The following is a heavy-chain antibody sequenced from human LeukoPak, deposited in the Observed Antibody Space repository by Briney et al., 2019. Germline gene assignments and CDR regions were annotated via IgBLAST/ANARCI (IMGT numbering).Heavy chain of an antibody. J-gene: IGHJ4*02. Sequence: SETLSLTCTVSGGSISSSSYYWGWIRQPPGKGLEWIGSIYYSGSTYYNPSLKSRVTISVDTSKNQFSLKLSSVTAADTAVYYCARHGPSVDIVVVPAAITPAVFDYWGQGTLVTVSS. CDR3: ARHGPSVDIVVVPAAITPAVFDY. D-gene: IGHD2-2*01. CDR2: IYYSGST. CDR1: GGSISSSSYY. V-gene: IGHV4-39*01.